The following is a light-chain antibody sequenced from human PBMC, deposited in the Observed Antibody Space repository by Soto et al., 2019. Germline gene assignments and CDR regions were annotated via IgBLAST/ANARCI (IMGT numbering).Light chain of an antibody. CDR2: DAS. V-gene: IGKV3-11*01. CDR3: QQRSIWPPYT. J-gene: IGKJ2*01. Sequence: EIVLTQSPATLSLSPGERATLSCRASQSVSSYLAWYQQKPGQAPRLLIYDASNRATGIPARFSGSGSGTDFTLTISSLEPEDFAVYYCQQRSIWPPYTFGQGTKLVIK. CDR1: QSVSSY.